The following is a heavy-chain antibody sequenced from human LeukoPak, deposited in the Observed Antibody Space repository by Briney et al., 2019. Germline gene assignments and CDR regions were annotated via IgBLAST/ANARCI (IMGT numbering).Heavy chain of an antibody. Sequence: GGSLRLSCVASGLTFSNYWMNWVRQAPGKGLEWVANIKQDGSAENYVDSVRGRFTISRDNAKNSVYLQMNSLRDEDTAVYYCAGGMGYITDYWGQGILVTVSS. CDR2: IKQDGSAE. CDR1: GLTFSNYW. J-gene: IGHJ4*02. V-gene: IGHV3-7*01. CDR3: AGGMGYITDY. D-gene: IGHD1-1*01.